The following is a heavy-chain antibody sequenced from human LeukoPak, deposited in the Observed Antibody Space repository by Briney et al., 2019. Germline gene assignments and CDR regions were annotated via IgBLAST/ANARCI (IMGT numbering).Heavy chain of an antibody. CDR2: IYHSGTT. CDR3: ARADIAVAGTNFDY. CDR1: GYSINRGYY. D-gene: IGHD6-19*01. Sequence: SETLSLTCTVSGYSINRGYYWGWIRQPPGKGLEWIGSIYHSGTTYYNPSLKSRVTISVDTSKNQFSLKLNSVTAADTAIYYCARADIAVAGTNFDYWGQGTLVTVSS. V-gene: IGHV4-38-2*02. J-gene: IGHJ4*02.